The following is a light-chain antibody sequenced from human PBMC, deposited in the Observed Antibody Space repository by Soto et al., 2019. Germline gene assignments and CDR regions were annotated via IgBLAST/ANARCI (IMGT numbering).Light chain of an antibody. Sequence: DIQLTQSPSSLSASVGDRVTITCRASQGISNYVAWYQQKPGKVPKLLIYAPSALKLGVPSRFSGSGSGTDFTLTISSLQPEDVATYYCQKYNAALWTFGQGTKVEIK. V-gene: IGKV1-27*01. CDR1: QGISNY. CDR2: APS. J-gene: IGKJ1*01. CDR3: QKYNAALWT.